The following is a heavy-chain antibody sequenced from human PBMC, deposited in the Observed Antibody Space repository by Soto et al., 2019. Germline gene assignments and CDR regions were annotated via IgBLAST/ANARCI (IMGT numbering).Heavy chain of an antibody. V-gene: IGHV1-69*08. CDR3: ARDLREWFDP. Sequence: QVQLVQSGAEVKKPGSSVKVSCKASGGTFSSYTISWVRQAPGQGLEWMGRIIPILGIANYAQKLQGRVXINXDKSTSTADRELSSLRSEDTAVYYCARDLREWFDPWGQGTLVTVSS. D-gene: IGHD1-26*01. J-gene: IGHJ5*02. CDR2: IIPILGIA. CDR1: GGTFSSYT.